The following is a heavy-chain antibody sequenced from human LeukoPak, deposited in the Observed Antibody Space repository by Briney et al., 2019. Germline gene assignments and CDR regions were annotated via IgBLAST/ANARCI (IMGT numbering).Heavy chain of an antibody. CDR3: AKDKQWLVIDY. CDR2: ISYDGSNK. CDR1: GFTFSSYG. D-gene: IGHD6-19*01. Sequence: GGSLRLSCAASGFTFSSYGMHWVRQAPGKGLEWVAVISYDGSNKYYADSVKGRFTISRDNSKNALYLQMNSLRAEDTAVYYWAKDKQWLVIDYWGGGTLVTVSS. V-gene: IGHV3-30*18. J-gene: IGHJ4*02.